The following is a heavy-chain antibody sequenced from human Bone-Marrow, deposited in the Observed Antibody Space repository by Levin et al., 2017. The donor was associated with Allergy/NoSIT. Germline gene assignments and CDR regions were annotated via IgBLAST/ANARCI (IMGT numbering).Heavy chain of an antibody. CDR1: GFTFSSYA. CDR3: ANAMGYSGYDWIY. D-gene: IGHD5-12*01. Sequence: GESLKISCAASGFTFSSYAMSWVRQAPGKGLEWVSAISGSGGSTYYADSVKGRFTISRDNSKNTLYLQMNSLRAEDTAVYYCANAMGYSGYDWIYWGQGTLVTVSS. V-gene: IGHV3-23*01. J-gene: IGHJ4*02. CDR2: ISGSGGST.